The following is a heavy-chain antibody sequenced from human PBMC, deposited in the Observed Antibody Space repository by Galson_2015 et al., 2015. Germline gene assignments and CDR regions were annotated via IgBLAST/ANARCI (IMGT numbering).Heavy chain of an antibody. V-gene: IGHV3-7*01. D-gene: IGHD4-23*01. Sequence: SLRLSCAASGFTFSTSWMTWVRQAPGKGLEWVANIKEDGSKRYYADSVKGRFTISRDNANKSLYLQMNSLRAEDTAVYYCARDGYGGNSPLDYWGQGTLVTVSS. CDR3: ARDGYGGNSPLDY. CDR1: GFTFSTSW. CDR2: IKEDGSKR. J-gene: IGHJ4*02.